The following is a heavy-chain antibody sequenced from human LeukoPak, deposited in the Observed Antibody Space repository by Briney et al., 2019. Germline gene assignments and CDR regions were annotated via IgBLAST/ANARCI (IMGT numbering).Heavy chain of an antibody. D-gene: IGHD3-22*01. CDR3: ARDTDYYDSSGYYYGAFDI. V-gene: IGHV3-30-3*01. J-gene: IGHJ3*02. CDR1: GFTFSSYA. CDR2: ISYDGSNK. Sequence: GGSLRLSCAASGFTFSSYAMHWVRQAPGKGLEWVAVISYDGSNKYYADSVKGRFTISGDNSKNTLYLQMNSLRAEDTAVYYCARDTDYYDSSGYYYGAFDIWGQGTMVTVSS.